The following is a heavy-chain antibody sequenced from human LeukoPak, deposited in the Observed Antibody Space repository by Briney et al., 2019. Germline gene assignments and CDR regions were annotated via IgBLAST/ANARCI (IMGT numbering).Heavy chain of an antibody. J-gene: IGHJ3*02. V-gene: IGHV3-15*01. CDR3: TTDRVDYYDSSGYDAFDI. Sequence: GGSLRLSCAASGFTFSNAWMSWVRQAPGKGLEWVGRIKSKTDGGTADYAAPVKGRFTISRDDSKNTLYLQMNSLKTEDTAVYYCTTDRVDYYDSSGYDAFDIWGQGTMVTVSS. CDR1: GFTFSNAW. D-gene: IGHD3-22*01. CDR2: IKSKTDGGTA.